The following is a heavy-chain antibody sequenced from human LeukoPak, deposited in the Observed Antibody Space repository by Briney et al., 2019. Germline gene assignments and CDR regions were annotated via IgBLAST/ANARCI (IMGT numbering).Heavy chain of an antibody. CDR3: ARDRGYGDYLNYFDY. CDR1: GGSIDNSNW. J-gene: IGHJ4*02. Sequence: SETLSLTCAVSGGSIDNSNWWSWVRQAPGKGLEWIGEMYHSGSTNYNPSLKSRVTISVDKSKNQFSLNLSSVTAADTAVYYCARDRGYGDYLNYFDYWGQGTLVTVSS. V-gene: IGHV4-4*02. D-gene: IGHD4-17*01. CDR2: MYHSGST.